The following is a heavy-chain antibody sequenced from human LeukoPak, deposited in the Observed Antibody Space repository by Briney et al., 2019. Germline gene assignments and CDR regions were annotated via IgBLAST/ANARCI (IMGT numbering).Heavy chain of an antibody. CDR2: INPNSGGT. J-gene: IGHJ4*02. V-gene: IGHV1-2*04. CDR1: GYTFTGYY. CDR3: AREEEDSSGWYVNDY. Sequence: ASVKVSCKASGYTFTGYYMHWVRQAPGQGLEWMGWINPNSGGTNYAQKFQGWVTMTRDTSISTAYMELSRLRSDDTAVYYCAREEEDSSGWYVNDYWGQGTLVTVSS. D-gene: IGHD6-19*01.